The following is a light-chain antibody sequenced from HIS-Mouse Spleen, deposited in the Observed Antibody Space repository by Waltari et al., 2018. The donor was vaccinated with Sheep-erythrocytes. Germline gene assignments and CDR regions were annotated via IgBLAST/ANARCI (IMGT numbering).Light chain of an antibody. Sequence: QSALTQPASVSGSPGQSITIPCTGTTSYVGSLTLFSWYQHHPGKAPKLMIYEGSKRPSGVSNRFSGSKSGNTASLTISGLQAEDEADYYCCSYAGSSTPWVFGGGTKLTVL. V-gene: IGLV2-23*01. CDR3: CSYAGSSTPWV. J-gene: IGLJ3*02. CDR1: TSYVGSLTL. CDR2: EGS.